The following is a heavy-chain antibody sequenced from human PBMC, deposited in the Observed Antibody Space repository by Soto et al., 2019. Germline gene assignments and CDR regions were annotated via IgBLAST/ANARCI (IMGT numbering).Heavy chain of an antibody. J-gene: IGHJ6*03. CDR1: GYTFTGYY. CDR3: ARDIGSGSYYNSTLTVYYMDV. D-gene: IGHD3-10*01. Sequence: QVQLVQSGAEVKKPGASVKVSCKASGYTFTGYYMHWVRQAPGQGLEWMGWINPNSGGTNYAQKFQGWVTMTRDTSISTAYMELSRLRSDDTAVYYCARDIGSGSYYNSTLTVYYMDVWGKGTTVTVSS. V-gene: IGHV1-2*04. CDR2: INPNSGGT.